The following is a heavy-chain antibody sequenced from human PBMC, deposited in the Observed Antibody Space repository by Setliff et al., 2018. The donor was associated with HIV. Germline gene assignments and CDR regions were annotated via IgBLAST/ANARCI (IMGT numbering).Heavy chain of an antibody. J-gene: IGHJ4*02. V-gene: IGHV1-46*01. CDR3: ARSPRYTSDWYFDY. Sequence: ASVKVSCKASGYTFTSFYIHWVRQAPGQGLEWMGIIHPSGATTSYAQKFQDRVTLARDTSTSTVYMQLSSLRSEDTAVYYCARSPRYTSDWYFDYWGQGTLVTSPQ. CDR1: GYTFTSFY. D-gene: IGHD6-19*01. CDR2: IHPSGATT.